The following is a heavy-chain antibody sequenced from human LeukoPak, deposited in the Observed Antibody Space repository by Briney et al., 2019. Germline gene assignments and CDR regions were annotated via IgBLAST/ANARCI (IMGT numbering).Heavy chain of an antibody. CDR2: IYYSGST. CDR1: GGSISGYY. V-gene: IGHV4-59*01. Sequence: SETLSLTCSVSGGSISGYYWNWIRQPPGKRLEFIGYIYYSGSTNYNPSLKSRVTISVDTSKNQFSLKLSSVTAADTAVYYCARGQVDYYDSSALPNDYWGQGTLVTVSS. CDR3: ARGQVDYYDSSALPNDY. D-gene: IGHD3-22*01. J-gene: IGHJ4*02.